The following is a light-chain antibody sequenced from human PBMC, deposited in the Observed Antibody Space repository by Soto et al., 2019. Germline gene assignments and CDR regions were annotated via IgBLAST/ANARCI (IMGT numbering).Light chain of an antibody. Sequence: QSALTQPASVSGSPGQSITISCTGTSSDVGGYNYVSWYQQHPGKAPKLLIYDGSKRPSGVSTRFSGSKSGNTASLTISGLQAEDEAEYYCNSYTTNNTRPIVFGTGTKLTVL. V-gene: IGLV2-14*03. CDR3: NSYTTNNTRPIV. CDR1: SSDVGGYNY. CDR2: DGS. J-gene: IGLJ1*01.